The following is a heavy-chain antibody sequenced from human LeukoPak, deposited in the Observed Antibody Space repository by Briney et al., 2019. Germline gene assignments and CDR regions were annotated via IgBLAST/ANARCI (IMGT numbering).Heavy chain of an antibody. D-gene: IGHD2-2*01. CDR1: GGSIRSYY. CDR3: ARRQYQLLGEDAFDI. Sequence: SETLSLTCTVSGGSIRSYYWSWIRQPAGKGLEWIGRIYTSGSTDYNPSLKSRVTMSVDTSKNQFSLKLSSVTAADTAVYYCARRQYQLLGEDAFDIWGQGTMVTVSS. CDR2: IYTSGST. J-gene: IGHJ3*02. V-gene: IGHV4-4*07.